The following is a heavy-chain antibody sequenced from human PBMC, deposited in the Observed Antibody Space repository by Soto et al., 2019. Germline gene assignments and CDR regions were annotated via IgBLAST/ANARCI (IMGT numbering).Heavy chain of an antibody. V-gene: IGHV4-59*01. Sequence: PSETLSLTCTVSGGSISNYYWSWIRQPPGKGLEWIGYMYNTGSTVYNPPFKSRVTISVDTSKNQFSLKLNSVTAADTAVYYCARDLWGYCGTDCYPLDVWGQGTTVTVSS. CDR2: MYNTGST. D-gene: IGHD2-21*02. J-gene: IGHJ6*02. CDR1: GGSISNYY. CDR3: ARDLWGYCGTDCYPLDV.